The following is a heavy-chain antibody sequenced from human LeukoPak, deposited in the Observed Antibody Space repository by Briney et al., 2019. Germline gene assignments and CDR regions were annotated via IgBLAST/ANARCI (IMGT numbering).Heavy chain of an antibody. D-gene: IGHD3-16*02. Sequence: SETLSLTCAVYGGSFSGYYWSWIRQPPGKGLEWIGEINHSGSTNYNPSLKSRVTISVDTSKNQFSLKLSSVTAADTAAYYCARELYDYVWGSYRYKGSNWFDPWGQGTLVTVSS. V-gene: IGHV4-34*01. CDR3: ARELYDYVWGSYRYKGSNWFDP. CDR2: INHSGST. J-gene: IGHJ5*02. CDR1: GGSFSGYY.